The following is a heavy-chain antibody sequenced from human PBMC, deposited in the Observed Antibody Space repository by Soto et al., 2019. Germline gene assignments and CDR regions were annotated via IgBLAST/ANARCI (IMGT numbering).Heavy chain of an antibody. CDR2: ISGSGGST. D-gene: IGHD3-10*01. Sequence: GGSLRLSCAASGFTFSSYAMSWVRQAPGKGLEWVSAISGSGGSTYYADSVKGRFTISRDNSRNTLYLQMNSPRAQDTAVYYFAKGGSGSRYYYYGMDVWGQGTTVTVSS. CDR1: GFTFSSYA. CDR3: AKGGSGSRYYYYGMDV. J-gene: IGHJ6*02. V-gene: IGHV3-23*01.